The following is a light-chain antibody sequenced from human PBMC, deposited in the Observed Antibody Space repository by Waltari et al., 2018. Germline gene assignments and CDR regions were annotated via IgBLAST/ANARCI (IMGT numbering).Light chain of an antibody. Sequence: IQMTKSPSTLSASVGDGVTITCRASQSIDRWLAWHQQKPGKAPKALIYKTSSLESGVPSRFSGSGSGTEFTLTISSLQPDDFATYYCQQYYSDSITFGQGTRLEIK. V-gene: IGKV1-5*03. CDR1: QSIDRW. CDR2: KTS. J-gene: IGKJ5*01. CDR3: QQYYSDSIT.